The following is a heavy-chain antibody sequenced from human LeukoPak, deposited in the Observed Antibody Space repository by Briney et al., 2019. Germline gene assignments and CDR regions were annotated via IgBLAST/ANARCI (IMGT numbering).Heavy chain of an antibody. D-gene: IGHD4-17*01. V-gene: IGHV3-21*06. CDR3: AKGGASVTRYVDY. J-gene: IGHJ4*02. CDR2: ISGSSSYI. Sequence: GGSLRLSCAASGFTFSSYAMSWVRQAPGKGLEWVSSISGSSSYIYYADSVKGRFTISRDNAKNSLYLQMNSLRAEDTAVYYCAKGGASVTRYVDYWGQGTLVTVSS. CDR1: GFTFSSYA.